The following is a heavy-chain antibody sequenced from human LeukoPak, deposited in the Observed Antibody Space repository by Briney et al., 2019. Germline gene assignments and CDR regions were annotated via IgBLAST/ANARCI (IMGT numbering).Heavy chain of an antibody. CDR2: IKQDGSEK. V-gene: IGHV3-7*01. CDR3: ARDSAGNDY. Sequence: GGSLRLSCAASGFTFSTYWMSWVRQAPGKGLEWVANIKQDGSEKYYVGSVKGRFTISRDNAKNSLYLQMNSLRAGDTAMYYCARDSAGNDYWGQGTLVTVSS. D-gene: IGHD6-13*01. CDR1: GFTFSTYW. J-gene: IGHJ4*02.